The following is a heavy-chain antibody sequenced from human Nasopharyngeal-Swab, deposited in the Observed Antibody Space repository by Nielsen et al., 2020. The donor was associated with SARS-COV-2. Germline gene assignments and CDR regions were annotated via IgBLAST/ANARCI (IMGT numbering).Heavy chain of an antibody. J-gene: IGHJ4*02. V-gene: IGHV3-48*04. CDR2: ISSSTSTT. CDR1: GFTFSAYT. Sequence: GGSLRLSCAASGFTFSAYTMNWVRQAPGKGLEWVSYISSSTSTTYYADSVEGRFTISRDDAKNSLYLQMNSLRAEDTAVYYCARDWGLSGSAGWGQGTLVTVSS. CDR3: ARDWGLSGSAG. D-gene: IGHD1-26*01.